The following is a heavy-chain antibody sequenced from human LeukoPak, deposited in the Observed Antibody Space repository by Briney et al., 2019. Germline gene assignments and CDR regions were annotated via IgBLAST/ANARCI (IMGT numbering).Heavy chain of an antibody. CDR3: ARLAYGDYYFDY. Sequence: SETLSLTCTVSGGSISSSSYYWSWIRQPAGKGLEWIGRIYSSGSTNYNPSLKSRIIMSVDTSTNQFSLKLTSVTAADTAVYYCARLAYGDYYFDYWGQGALVTVSS. CDR2: IYSSGST. D-gene: IGHD4-17*01. J-gene: IGHJ4*02. V-gene: IGHV4-61*02. CDR1: GGSISSSSYY.